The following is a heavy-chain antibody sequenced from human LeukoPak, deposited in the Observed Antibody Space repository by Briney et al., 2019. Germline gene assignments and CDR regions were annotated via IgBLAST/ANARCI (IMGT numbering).Heavy chain of an antibody. Sequence: GSLRLSCSASGXTFSSYTMSWVRQAPGKGLEWVSDISASGGTTYYADSVKGRFTISRDNSKNTLYLQMNSLRAEDTAIYYCAKAMAASAFDIWGQGTMVTVSS. D-gene: IGHD2-15*01. CDR3: AKAMAASAFDI. CDR1: GXTFSSYT. V-gene: IGHV3-23*01. J-gene: IGHJ3*02. CDR2: ISASGGTT.